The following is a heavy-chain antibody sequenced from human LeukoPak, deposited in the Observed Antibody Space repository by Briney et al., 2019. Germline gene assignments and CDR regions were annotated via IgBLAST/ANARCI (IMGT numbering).Heavy chain of an antibody. V-gene: IGHV4-31*03. CDR3: AREAAEDVHYYDSSGYPDAFDI. J-gene: IGHJ3*02. CDR2: IYDSGST. D-gene: IGHD3-22*01. CDR1: GGSISSGGYY. Sequence: SQTLSLTCTVSGGSISSGGYYWSWIRQHPGKGLEWIGYIYDSGSTYYNPSLKSRVTISVDTSKNQFSLKLRPVTAADTAVYYCAREAAEDVHYYDSSGYPDAFDIWGQGTIVTVSS.